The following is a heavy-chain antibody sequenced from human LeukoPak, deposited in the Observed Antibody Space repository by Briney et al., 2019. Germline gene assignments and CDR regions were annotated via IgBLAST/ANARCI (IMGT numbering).Heavy chain of an antibody. J-gene: IGHJ5*02. CDR1: GYTFTGYY. Sequence: GASVKVSCKASGYTFTGYYMHWVRQAPGQGLEWMGWINPNSGGTNYAQKFQGRVTMTRDTSISTAYMELSRLRSDDTAVYYCARGVTVTTESGWFDPWGQGTLVTVSS. CDR3: ARGVTVTTESGWFDP. CDR2: INPNSGGT. D-gene: IGHD4-11*01. V-gene: IGHV1-2*02.